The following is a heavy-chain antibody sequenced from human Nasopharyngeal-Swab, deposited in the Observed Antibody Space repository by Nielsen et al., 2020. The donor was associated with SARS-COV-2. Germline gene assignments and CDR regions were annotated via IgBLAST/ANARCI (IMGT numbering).Heavy chain of an antibody. Sequence: GSVKVSCKASGFTFSHYFMHWVRQAPGQGLEWMGVITPSGGATNYARKFRGRVTMTRDPSTSTVYLDLSSLKSEDTAVYFCASEPGGMAAPGKHFDPWGQGTRVTVSS. CDR2: ITPSGGAT. CDR3: ASEPGGMAAPGKHFDP. CDR1: GFTFSHYF. J-gene: IGHJ5*02. V-gene: IGHV1-46*01. D-gene: IGHD6-13*01.